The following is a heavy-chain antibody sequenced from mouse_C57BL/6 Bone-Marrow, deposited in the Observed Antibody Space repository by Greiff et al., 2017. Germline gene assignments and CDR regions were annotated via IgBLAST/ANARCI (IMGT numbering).Heavy chain of an antibody. V-gene: IGHV14-4*01. CDR3: TTHYSNFYAMDY. CDR1: GFNIKDDY. D-gene: IGHD2-5*01. CDR2: IDPENGDT. J-gene: IGHJ4*01. Sequence: VQLQQSGAELVRPGASVKLSCTASGFNIKDDYMHWVKQRPEQGLEWIGWIDPENGDTEYASKFQGKATIPADTSSNTAYLQLSSLTSEDTAVYYCTTHYSNFYAMDYWGQGTSVTVSS.